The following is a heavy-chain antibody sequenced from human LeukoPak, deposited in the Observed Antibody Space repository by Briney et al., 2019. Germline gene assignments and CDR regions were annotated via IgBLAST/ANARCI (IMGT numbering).Heavy chain of an antibody. J-gene: IGHJ4*02. V-gene: IGHV4-39*07. CDR1: GGSISSSNYY. CDR2: IYYSGST. CDR3: ARGVITAGGNDFDY. Sequence: SDTLSLTCTVSGGSISSSNYYWGWIRQPPGKGLEWIGSIYYSGSTYYSPSLKSRVTMSVDTSKNQLSLKVISVTAADTAVYYCARGVITAGGNDFDYWGQGTLVTVSS. D-gene: IGHD6-13*01.